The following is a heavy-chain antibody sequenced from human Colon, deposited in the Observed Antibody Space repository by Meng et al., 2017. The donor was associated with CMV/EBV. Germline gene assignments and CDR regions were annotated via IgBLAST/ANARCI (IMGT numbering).Heavy chain of an antibody. D-gene: IGHD1-14*01. Sequence: LSLTCAASGFIFNDFAMHWVRQAPGKGLEWVATVNWNSGAIHYAGSVKGRFTISRDNAKNSLSLQMNSLRPEDTALYYCVKAQTTTQSNYFGDWGQGTLVTVSS. CDR3: VKAQTTTQSNYFGD. CDR2: VNWNSGAI. V-gene: IGHV3-9*01. J-gene: IGHJ4*02. CDR1: GFIFNDFA.